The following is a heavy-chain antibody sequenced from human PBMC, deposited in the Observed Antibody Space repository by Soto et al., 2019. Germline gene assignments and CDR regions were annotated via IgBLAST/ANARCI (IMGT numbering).Heavy chain of an antibody. V-gene: IGHV3-30-3*01. Sequence: GGSLRLSYAASGFTFSNYAMHWVRQAPGKGLEWVAVISNDGSNKYYADSVKGRFTISRDNAKNTLYVQMNSLRAEDTAVYYCARDIPTYGISGTYYYCVMDVWGQGTTVTVSS. J-gene: IGHJ6*02. CDR1: GFTFSNYA. CDR3: ARDIPTYGISGTYYYCVMDV. CDR2: ISNDGSNK. D-gene: IGHD1-20*01.